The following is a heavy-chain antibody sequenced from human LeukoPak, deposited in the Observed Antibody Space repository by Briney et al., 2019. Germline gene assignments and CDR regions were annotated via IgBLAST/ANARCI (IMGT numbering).Heavy chain of an antibody. V-gene: IGHV1-18*01. CDR3: ARDEARYSSGYYPNWFDP. D-gene: IGHD3-22*01. J-gene: IGHJ5*02. CDR2: ISGYNGYT. CDR1: GYTFTSYG. Sequence: VSVKVSCKASGYTFTSYGISWVGQAPGQGLEWMGWISGYNGYTHYAHNLQGRVTMTTDTSTSTAYMELRSLRSDDTAVYYCARDEARYSSGYYPNWFDPWGQGTLVTVSS.